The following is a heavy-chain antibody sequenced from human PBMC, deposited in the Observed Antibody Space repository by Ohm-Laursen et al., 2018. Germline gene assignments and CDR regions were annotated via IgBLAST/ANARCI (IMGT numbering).Heavy chain of an antibody. D-gene: IGHD7-27*01. CDR3: ARGKGGWGYWYFDL. V-gene: IGHV3-48*03. Sequence: SLRLSCTASGFTFSSYEMNWVRQAPGKGLEWVSYISSSGSTIYYADSVKGRFTISRDNAKNSLYLQVNSLRAEDTAVYYCARGKGGWGYWYFDLWGRGTLVTVSS. J-gene: IGHJ2*01. CDR1: GFTFSSYE. CDR2: ISSSGSTI.